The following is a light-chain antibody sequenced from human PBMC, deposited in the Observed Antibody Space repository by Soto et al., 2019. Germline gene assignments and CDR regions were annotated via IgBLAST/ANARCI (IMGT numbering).Light chain of an antibody. J-gene: IGKJ1*01. CDR2: DAS. CDR1: QSISSW. V-gene: IGKV1-5*01. Sequence: DIPMTQSPSTLSASVGDRVTITCRASQSISSWLAWYQQKPGKAPKLLIYDASSLESGVPSRFSGSGSGTEFTLTISSLQPDDFATYYCQQSPGTFGQGTKVEIK. CDR3: QQSPGT.